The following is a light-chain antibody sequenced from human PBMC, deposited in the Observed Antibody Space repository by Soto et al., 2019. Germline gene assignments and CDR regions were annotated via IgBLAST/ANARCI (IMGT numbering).Light chain of an antibody. V-gene: IGKV3-20*01. Sequence: EMVLTQSPATLSLSPGEIATLSSGASQGVSSYLAWYQKKPGQAPRLLMYGISRRATGIPDRFSGSGSGTDLTLTITRLETEDFAAYYCQQYVTSSPRTFGQGTKVDIK. J-gene: IGKJ1*01. CDR2: GIS. CDR1: QGVSSY. CDR3: QQYVTSSPRT.